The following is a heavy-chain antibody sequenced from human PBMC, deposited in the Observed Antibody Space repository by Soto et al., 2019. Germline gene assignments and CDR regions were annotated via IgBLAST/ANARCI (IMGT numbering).Heavy chain of an antibody. CDR3: ARDKITGLFGY. J-gene: IGHJ4*02. Sequence: TLSLTCAVYGGSFSGYYWTWIRQPPGTGLEWIGEINHSGSTNYNPSLKSRVTISVDTSKNQFSLKLTSVTAADTAVYYCARDKITGLFGYWGQGTLVTVSS. CDR2: INHSGST. D-gene: IGHD2-8*02. CDR1: GGSFSGYY. V-gene: IGHV4-34*01.